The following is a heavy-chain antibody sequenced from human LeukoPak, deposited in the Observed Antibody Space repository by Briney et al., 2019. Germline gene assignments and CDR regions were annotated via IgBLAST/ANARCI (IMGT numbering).Heavy chain of an antibody. V-gene: IGHV3-49*03. CDR1: GFTFCDYA. D-gene: IGHD6-13*01. Sequence: PGGSLRLSCTASGFTFCDYAMSWFRQTPGKGLEWIGFIRSKAYGGTTEYAASVKGRFTISRDDSKSIAYLQMNSLKTEDTAVYYCTRDFSSIWYGTTDYWGQGTLVTDSS. CDR3: TRDFSSIWYGTTDY. J-gene: IGHJ4*02. CDR2: IRSKAYGGTT.